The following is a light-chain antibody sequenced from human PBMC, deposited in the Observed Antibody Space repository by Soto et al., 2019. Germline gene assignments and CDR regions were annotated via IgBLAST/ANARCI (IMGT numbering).Light chain of an antibody. J-gene: IGKJ4*01. CDR3: QQRSNWPPLT. V-gene: IGKV3-11*01. Sequence: EIVLTQSPATLSLSPGERATLSCRASQSVSSYLAWYQQKPGQAPRLLIYDASNRATGIPARFSGSGSGTGFTLTISSLEPEDFAVYYCQQRSNWPPLTFCGGTKLEIK. CDR1: QSVSSY. CDR2: DAS.